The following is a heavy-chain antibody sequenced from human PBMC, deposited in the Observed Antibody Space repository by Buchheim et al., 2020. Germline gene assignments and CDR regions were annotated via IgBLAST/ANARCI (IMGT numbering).Heavy chain of an antibody. D-gene: IGHD3-22*01. Sequence: QVQLVESGGGVVQPGRSLRLSCAASGFTFSSYAMHWVRQAPGKGLEWVAVISYDGSNKYYADSVMGRFTISRDNSKNTLYLQMNSLRAEDTAVYYCARAWGYYDSSGYSDYWGQGTL. J-gene: IGHJ4*02. V-gene: IGHV3-30*04. CDR1: GFTFSSYA. CDR2: ISYDGSNK. CDR3: ARAWGYYDSSGYSDY.